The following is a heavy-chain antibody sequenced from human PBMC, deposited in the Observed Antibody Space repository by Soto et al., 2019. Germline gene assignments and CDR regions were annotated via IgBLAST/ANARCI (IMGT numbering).Heavy chain of an antibody. CDR2: IYHSGST. V-gene: IGHV4-4*02. D-gene: IGHD2-2*01. CDR3: ARWRVSAAHRYYYYGMVV. Sequence: SENLSLTCAVSGGSISSSNWWSWVRQPPGKGLEWIGEIYHSGSTNYNPSLKSRVTISVDKSKNQFSLKLSSVTAADTAVYYCARWRVSAAHRYYYYGMVVWGKGITVSVS. CDR1: GGSISSSNW. J-gene: IGHJ6*04.